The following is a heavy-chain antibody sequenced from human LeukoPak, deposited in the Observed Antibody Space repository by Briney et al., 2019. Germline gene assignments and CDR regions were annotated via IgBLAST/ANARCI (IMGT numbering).Heavy chain of an antibody. J-gene: IGHJ4*02. CDR1: GFTFSSYA. CDR2: VSGSGSNT. D-gene: IGHD3-22*01. V-gene: IGHV3-23*01. CDR3: AKASSTSRGCITY. Sequence: GGSLRLSCAASGFTFSSYAMSWVRQAPGKGLEWVSGVSGSGSNTDYADSVKGRFTISRDNSKDTLYLQMNSLRVEDTAIYYCAKASSTSRGCITYWGQGTLVTVSS.